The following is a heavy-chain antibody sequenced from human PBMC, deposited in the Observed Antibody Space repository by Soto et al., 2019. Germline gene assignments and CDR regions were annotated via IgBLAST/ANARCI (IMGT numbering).Heavy chain of an antibody. V-gene: IGHV3-30-3*01. D-gene: IGHD3-3*01. J-gene: IGHJ4*02. CDR3: GREKASGYYYFDY. CDR1: GFTFSSYA. Sequence: QVQLVESGGGVVQPGRSLRLSCAASGFTFSSYAMHWVRQAPGKGLEWVAVMSYDGSNKYYADSVKGRFTISRDNSKSTLYLQMDSLRAEDTAVYYCGREKASGYYYFDYWGQGTLVTVS. CDR2: MSYDGSNK.